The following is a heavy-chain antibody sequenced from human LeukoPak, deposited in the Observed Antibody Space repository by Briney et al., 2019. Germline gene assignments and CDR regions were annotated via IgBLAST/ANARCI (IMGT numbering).Heavy chain of an antibody. CDR2: ISAYNGNT. CDR3: AREGAQLWSDAFDI. Sequence: ASVKVSCKASGYTFTSYDINWVRQATGQGLEWMGWISAYNGNTNYAQKLQGRVTMTTDTSTSTAYMELRSLRSDDTAVYYCAREGAQLWSDAFDIWGQGTMVTVSS. CDR1: GYTFTSYD. J-gene: IGHJ3*02. D-gene: IGHD5-18*01. V-gene: IGHV1-18*01.